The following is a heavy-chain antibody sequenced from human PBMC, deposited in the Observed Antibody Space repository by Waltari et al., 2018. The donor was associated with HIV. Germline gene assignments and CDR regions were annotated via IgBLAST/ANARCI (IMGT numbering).Heavy chain of an antibody. V-gene: IGHV1-3*01. CDR2: INGGNGNT. D-gene: IGHD3-10*01. CDR3: ARGFGELFHGDY. J-gene: IGHJ4*02. CDR1: GSTFSGYA. Sequence: QVQIVQSGAEVKTPGASVKLSCKASGSTFSGYALHWVRQAPGHRLEWMGWINGGNGNTRYSQKFQGRVTITRDRSASTAYMELSSLRSEDTAVYYCARGFGELFHGDYWGQGTLVTVSS.